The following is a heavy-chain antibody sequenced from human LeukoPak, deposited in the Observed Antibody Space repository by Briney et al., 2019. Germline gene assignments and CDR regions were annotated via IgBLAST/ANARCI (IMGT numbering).Heavy chain of an antibody. CDR2: IDTSSNYI. V-gene: IGHV3-21*04. J-gene: IGHJ5*02. CDR1: RFTFNSFT. Sequence: GGSLRLSCAGSRFTFNSFTMNWVRQAPGKGLEWVSSIDTSSNYIYYADSVKGRFTISRDNAKNSLYLQMNSLRAEDTAVYYCAKDRGQWLADNWFDPWGQGTLVTVSS. D-gene: IGHD6-19*01. CDR3: AKDRGQWLADNWFDP.